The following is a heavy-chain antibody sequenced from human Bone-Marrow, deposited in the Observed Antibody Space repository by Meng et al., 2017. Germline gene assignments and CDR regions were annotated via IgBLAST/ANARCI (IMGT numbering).Heavy chain of an antibody. Sequence: GGSLRLSCAASGFTFSTYAMHWVRQAPGKGLEWVAVISYDGSNKYYADSVKGRFTISRDNSKNTLYLQMNSLRAEDTAVYYCARPRNDFYLNMNYYDSSGYYFDYWGQGTLVTSPQ. CDR2: ISYDGSNK. CDR3: ARPRNDFYLNMNYYDSSGYYFDY. D-gene: IGHD3-22*01. CDR1: GFTFSTYA. J-gene: IGHJ4*02. V-gene: IGHV3-30*01.